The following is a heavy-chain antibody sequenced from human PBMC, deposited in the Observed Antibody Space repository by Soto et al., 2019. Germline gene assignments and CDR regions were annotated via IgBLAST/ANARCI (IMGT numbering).Heavy chain of an antibody. CDR3: ARGGHVVVVTAAFDY. J-gene: IGHJ4*02. D-gene: IGHD2-21*02. Sequence: QVQLVQSGAEVKKPGASVKVSCKASGNTFSNYYIHWVRQAPGQGLEWMGTINPSGGHTTYAQKLLGRVTGTGETSKGTLYMELTSLRSEDTAVYYCARGGHVVVVTAAFDYWGPGALVTVSS. CDR1: GNTFSNYY. CDR2: INPSGGHT. V-gene: IGHV1-46*04.